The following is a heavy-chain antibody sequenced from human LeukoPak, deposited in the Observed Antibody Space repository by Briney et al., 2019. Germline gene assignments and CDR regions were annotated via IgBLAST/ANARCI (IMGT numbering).Heavy chain of an antibody. D-gene: IGHD6-19*01. CDR2: ISSSSNYI. Sequence: GGSLRLSCAASGFTFSSYSMNWVRQAPGKGLEWVSSISSSSNYIYYADSVKGRFTISRDNAKNSLYLQMNSLRAEDTAVYYCARGYGSGWYEVDYWGQGTLVTVSS. J-gene: IGHJ4*02. V-gene: IGHV3-21*01. CDR3: ARGYGSGWYEVDY. CDR1: GFTFSSYS.